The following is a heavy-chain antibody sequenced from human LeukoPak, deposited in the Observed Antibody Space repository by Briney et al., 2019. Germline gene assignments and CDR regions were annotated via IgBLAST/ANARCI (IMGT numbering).Heavy chain of an antibody. Sequence: SETLSLTCTVSGGSISSSYWSWIRQPPGKGLEWIGYIYCSGSTNHNPSLKSRVTISVDTSKNQFSLKLSSVTAADTAVYYCARQGITYSRGWYVDYWGQGTLVTVSS. CDR1: GGSISSSY. V-gene: IGHV4-59*08. CDR2: IYCSGST. D-gene: IGHD6-19*01. CDR3: ARQGITYSRGWYVDY. J-gene: IGHJ4*02.